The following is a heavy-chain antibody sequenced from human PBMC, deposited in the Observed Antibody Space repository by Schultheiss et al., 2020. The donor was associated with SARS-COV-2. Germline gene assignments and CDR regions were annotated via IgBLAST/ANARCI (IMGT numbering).Heavy chain of an antibody. CDR2: INHSGST. J-gene: IGHJ4*02. V-gene: IGHV4-39*07. Sequence: SGPTLVKPTQTLTLTCTFSGFSLSTSGVGVGWIRQPPGKGLEWIGEINHSGSTNYNPSLKSRVTISVDTSKIQFSLKLSSVTAADTAVYYCAREWPGLWFGLQDYWGQGTLVTVSS. D-gene: IGHD3-10*01. CDR1: GFSLSTSGVG. CDR3: AREWPGLWFGLQDY.